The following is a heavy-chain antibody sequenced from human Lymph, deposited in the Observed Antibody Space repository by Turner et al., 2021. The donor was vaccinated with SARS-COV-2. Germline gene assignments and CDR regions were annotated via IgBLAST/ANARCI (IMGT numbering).Heavy chain of an antibody. J-gene: IGHJ5*01. V-gene: IGHV1-69*10. CDR3: ERDSPYCSNTSCYDP. CDR2: VMPILALE. Sequence: VQLVQSLAEVKKPGSSVNVSCQAAGGTFSSYAITWVRQAPGQGLEWMGRVMPILALENYAQKFKSRVKITAETSTGTGCMELSSLGSEDKAVYYCERDSPYCSNTSCYDPWGQGTMVTVSS. CDR1: GGTFSSYA. D-gene: IGHD2-2*01.